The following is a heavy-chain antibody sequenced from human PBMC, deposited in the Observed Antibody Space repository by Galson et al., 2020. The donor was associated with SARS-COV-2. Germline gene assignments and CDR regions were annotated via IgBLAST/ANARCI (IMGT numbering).Heavy chain of an antibody. V-gene: IGHV4-39*01. J-gene: IGHJ5*02. D-gene: IGHD3-10*01. Sequence: SETLSLTCTVSGGSISSSSYYWGWIRQPPGKGLEWIGSIYYSGSTYYNPSLKSRVTISVDTSKNQFSLKLSSVTAADTAVYYCARMRYYGSGRYWFDPWGQGTLVTVSS. CDR2: IYYSGST. CDR1: GGSISSSSYY. CDR3: ARMRYYGSGRYWFDP.